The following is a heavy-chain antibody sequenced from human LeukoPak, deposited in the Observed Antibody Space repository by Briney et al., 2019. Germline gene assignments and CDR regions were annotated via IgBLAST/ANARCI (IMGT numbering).Heavy chain of an antibody. CDR3: ARDGGTAAKDAFDI. CDR1: GYTFTGYY. CDR2: INPNSGGT. D-gene: IGHD2-2*01. J-gene: IGHJ3*02. Sequence: ASVKVSCKASGYTFTGYYMHWVRQAPGQGLEWMGWINPNSGGTNYAQKFQGRVTMTRDTSISTAHMELSRLRSDDTAVYYCARDGGTAAKDAFDIWGQGTMVTVSS. V-gene: IGHV1-2*02.